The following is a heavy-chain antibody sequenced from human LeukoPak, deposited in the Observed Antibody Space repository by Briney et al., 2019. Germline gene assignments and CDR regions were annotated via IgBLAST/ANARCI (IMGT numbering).Heavy chain of an antibody. CDR3: AKQLPRIAMAGTLDY. D-gene: IGHD6-19*01. CDR2: ISTDARTI. J-gene: IGHJ4*02. Sequence: GGSLRLSCAASGFAFSTNWMHWVRQAPGKGLVWVSHISTDARTITYADFVKGRFTISRDNSKNTLYLQMNSLRAEDTAVYYCAKQLPRIAMAGTLDYWGQGTLVTVSS. CDR1: GFAFSTNW. V-gene: IGHV3-74*01.